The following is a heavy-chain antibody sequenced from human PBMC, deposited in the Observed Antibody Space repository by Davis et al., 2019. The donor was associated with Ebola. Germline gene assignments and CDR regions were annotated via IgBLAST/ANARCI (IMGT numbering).Heavy chain of an antibody. CDR3: ARRGGGLIFDY. D-gene: IGHD2-8*01. CDR2: ISSSGSTI. J-gene: IGHJ4*02. Sequence: GESLKIPCPAPAFTLSSYAMNWVRQAPGKGLEWVSYISSSGSTIYYAESVKGRFTISRDNAKNSLYLQMNSLRAEDTAVYYCARRGGGLIFDYWGQGTLVTVSS. V-gene: IGHV3-48*03. CDR1: AFTLSSYA.